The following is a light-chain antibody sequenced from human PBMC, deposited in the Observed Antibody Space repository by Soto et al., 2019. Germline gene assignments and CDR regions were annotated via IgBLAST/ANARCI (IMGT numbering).Light chain of an antibody. Sequence: HGTISLSPGERATLSCRASQSVSSSYLAWYQQKPGQAPRLLIYGASTRATGIPDRFSGSGSGTDFTLTISSLQPDDFATYYCQHYNSYSEAFGQGTKVDI. J-gene: IGKJ1*01. CDR1: QSVSSSY. CDR2: GAS. CDR3: QHYNSYSEA. V-gene: IGKV3-20*01.